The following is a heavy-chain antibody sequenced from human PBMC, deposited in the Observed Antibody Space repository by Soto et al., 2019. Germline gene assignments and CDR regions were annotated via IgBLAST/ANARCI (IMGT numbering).Heavy chain of an antibody. Sequence: QVQLVQSGAEVKKPGSSVKVSCKASGGTFNTYTVSWVRQAPGQWLEWMGRIIPILDIANYAQKFQGRVTIAADKATNTAYMELTSLRSQDTAVYYCAREASEYSTFYYMDVWGKGTKVTVSS. CDR3: AREASEYSTFYYMDV. D-gene: IGHD2-2*01. J-gene: IGHJ6*03. CDR2: IIPILDIA. CDR1: GGTFNTYT. V-gene: IGHV1-69*02.